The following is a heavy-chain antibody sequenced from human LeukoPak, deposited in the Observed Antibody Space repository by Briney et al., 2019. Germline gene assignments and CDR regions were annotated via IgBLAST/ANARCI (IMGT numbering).Heavy chain of an antibody. Sequence: PGGSLRLSCTVSGFTLSSYEMSWIRQAPGKGLEWVSSIEYSGGSAYYADSVKGRFTISRDDSKNTLYLQLSSLRAEDTAVYYCAELGITMIGGVWGKGTTVTISS. V-gene: IGHV3-23*01. CDR1: GFTLSSYE. CDR3: AELGITMIGGV. D-gene: IGHD3-10*02. J-gene: IGHJ6*04. CDR2: IEYSGGSA.